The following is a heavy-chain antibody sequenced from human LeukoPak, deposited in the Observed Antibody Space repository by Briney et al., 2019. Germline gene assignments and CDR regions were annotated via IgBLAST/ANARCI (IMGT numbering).Heavy chain of an antibody. D-gene: IGHD2-2*02. J-gene: IGHJ6*03. CDR1: GFTFDDYG. Sequence: GGSLRLSCAASGFTFDDYGMSWVRQAPGKGLEWVPGINWNGGSTGYAVSVKGRFTISRDNAKNSLYLQMNSLRAEDTALYYCARVTVVVVPAAIYYYYYYMDVWGKGTTVTVSS. V-gene: IGHV3-20*04. CDR2: INWNGGST. CDR3: ARVTVVVVPAAIYYYYYYMDV.